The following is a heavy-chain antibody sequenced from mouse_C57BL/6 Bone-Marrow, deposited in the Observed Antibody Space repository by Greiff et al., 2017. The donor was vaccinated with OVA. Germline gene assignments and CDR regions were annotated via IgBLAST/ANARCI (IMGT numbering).Heavy chain of an antibody. V-gene: IGHV1-76*01. D-gene: IGHD1-1*01. CDR1: GYTFTDYY. CDR2: IYPGSGNT. Sequence: QVQLKQSGAELVRPGASVKLSCKASGYTFTDYYINWVKQRPGQGLEWIARIYPGSGNTYYTEKLKGKATLTAEQSTSTAYMQLSCLTSEDSAVYVCARAVSYSSSSPYAMDYWGQGTSVTVSS. CDR3: ARAVSYSSSSPYAMDY. J-gene: IGHJ4*01.